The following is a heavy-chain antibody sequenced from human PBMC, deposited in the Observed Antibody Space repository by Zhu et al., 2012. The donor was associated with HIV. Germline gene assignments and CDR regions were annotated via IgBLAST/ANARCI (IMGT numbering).Heavy chain of an antibody. D-gene: IGHD6-19*01. CDR1: GGSISSYY. J-gene: IGHJ6*02. V-gene: IGHV4-4*07. CDR3: ARELGAVTGRVYYYGMDV. CDR2: IYSSGST. Sequence: QVQLQESGPGLVKPSETLSLTCSVSGGSISSYYWSWIRQPAGKGLEWIGRIYSSGSTNYNPFLKSRVTMSVGTSKNQFSLKLSSVTAADTAVYYCARELGAVTGRVYYYGMDVWGQGTTVTVSS.